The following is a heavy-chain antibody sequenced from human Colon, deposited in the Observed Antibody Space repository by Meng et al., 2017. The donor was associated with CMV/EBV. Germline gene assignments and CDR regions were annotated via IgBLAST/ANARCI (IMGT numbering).Heavy chain of an antibody. CDR3: TRGNSHAHDY. V-gene: IGHV3-74*01. CDR1: GFTFSSYW. CDR2: VNSDGTST. J-gene: IGHJ4*02. Sequence: GGPLRLSCATSGFTFSSYWMHWVRQAPGKGLVWVSRVNSDGTSTSYADSVKGRFTISRDNAENTLYLQMNSLRAEDTAVYYCTRGNSHAHDYWGQGTLVTVSS. D-gene: IGHD4-23*01.